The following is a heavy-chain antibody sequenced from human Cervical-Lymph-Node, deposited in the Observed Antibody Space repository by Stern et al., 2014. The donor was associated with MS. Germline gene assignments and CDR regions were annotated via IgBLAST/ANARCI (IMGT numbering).Heavy chain of an antibody. CDR1: GFSLTTSKVG. V-gene: IGHV2-5*02. CDR3: AQTTTVTLFDY. D-gene: IGHD4-17*01. J-gene: IGHJ4*02. Sequence: EESGPTLVKPTQTLTLICTFSGFSLTTSKVGVGWVRQPPGKALEWLALIYWDDDKRYSPSLKSRLTITKDTSKNQVVLTMTDLDPVDTATYYCAQTTTVTLFDYWGQGTLVTVSS. CDR2: IYWDDDK.